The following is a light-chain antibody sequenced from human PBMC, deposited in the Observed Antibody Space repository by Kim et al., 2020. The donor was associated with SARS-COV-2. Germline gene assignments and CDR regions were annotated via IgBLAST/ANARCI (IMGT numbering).Light chain of an antibody. V-gene: IGLV1-47*01. CDR1: SSNIGTNY. CDR2: RNN. Sequence: QSVLTQPPSASGTPGQRVTISCSGSSSNIGTNYIYWYQQLPGTAPKLLIYRNNQRPSGVPDRFSGSKSGISASLAISGLRSEDEADYSCAAWDDSLSGWVFGGGTQLTVL. CDR3: AAWDDSLSGWV. J-gene: IGLJ3*02.